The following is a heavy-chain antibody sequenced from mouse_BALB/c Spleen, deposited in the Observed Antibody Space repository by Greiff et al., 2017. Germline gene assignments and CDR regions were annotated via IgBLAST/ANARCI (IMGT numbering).Heavy chain of an antibody. CDR2: ISSGGSYT. J-gene: IGHJ2*01. Sequence: EVQLQESGGGLVKPGGSLKLSCAASGFTFSGYAMSWVRQSPEKRLEWVAGISSGGSYTYYPDTVTGRFTISSDNAKNTLYLEMSSLRSEATAMYYCGRDPLDYWGQGTTLTVSS. V-gene: IGHV5-9-4*01. CDR3: GRDPLDY. CDR1: GFTFSGYA.